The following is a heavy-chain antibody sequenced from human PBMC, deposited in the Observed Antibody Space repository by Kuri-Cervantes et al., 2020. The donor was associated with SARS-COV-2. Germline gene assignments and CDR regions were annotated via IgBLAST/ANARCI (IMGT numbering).Heavy chain of an antibody. CDR3: ARFVRYYDILTGYYGDSYYYYGMDV. V-gene: IGHV3-48*03. CDR2: ISSSGSII. Sequence: GESLKISCAASGFTFNNYEMNWVRQAPGKGLEWVSYISSSGSIIYYADSVKGRFTISRDNAKNSLYLQMNSLRAEDTAVYYCARFVRYYDILTGYYGDSYYYYGMDVWGQGTTVTVSS. J-gene: IGHJ6*02. D-gene: IGHD3-9*01. CDR1: GFTFNNYE.